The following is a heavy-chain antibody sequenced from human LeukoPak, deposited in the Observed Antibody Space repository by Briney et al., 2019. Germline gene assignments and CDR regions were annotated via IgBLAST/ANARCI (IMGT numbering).Heavy chain of an antibody. D-gene: IGHD4-17*01. CDR3: ARDSGHYGIGL. V-gene: IGHV4-4*07. J-gene: IGHJ4*02. CDR1: GGSMSNYY. Sequence: SETLSLTCTVSGGSMSNYYWSWIRQTAGKGLEWIGRIYTSGSTNYNPSLKSRVTMSIDTSKNQFSLKLSSVTAADTALYYCARDSGHYGIGLWGQGTLVTVSS. CDR2: IYTSGST.